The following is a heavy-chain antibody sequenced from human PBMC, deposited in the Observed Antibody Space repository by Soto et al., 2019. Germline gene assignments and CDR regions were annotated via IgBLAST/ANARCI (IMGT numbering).Heavy chain of an antibody. CDR2: ISGSGGST. J-gene: IGHJ4*02. CDR3: AKISLYDFWSGYYLGFDY. V-gene: IGHV3-23*01. Sequence: GGSLRLSCAASGFTFSSYAMSWVRQAPWKGLEWVSAISGSGGSTYYADSVKGRFTISRDNSKNTLYLQMNSLRAEDTAVYYCAKISLYDFWSGYYLGFDYWGQGTLVTVYS. D-gene: IGHD3-3*01. CDR1: GFTFSSYA.